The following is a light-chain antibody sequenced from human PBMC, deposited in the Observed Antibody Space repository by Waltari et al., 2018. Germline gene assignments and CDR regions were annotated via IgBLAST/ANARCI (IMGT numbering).Light chain of an antibody. CDR1: SSNTGNNY. J-gene: IGLJ7*01. CDR2: ENT. Sequence: QSVLTQPPSVSAAPGPRVTISCSGGSSNTGNNYVSWYRQFPGTAPKLLIYENTERPSGIPGRFSGSKSGTSATLDITGLQAGDEADYYCGTWDSSLSGAVFGGGTHLTVL. CDR3: GTWDSSLSGAV. V-gene: IGLV1-51*02.